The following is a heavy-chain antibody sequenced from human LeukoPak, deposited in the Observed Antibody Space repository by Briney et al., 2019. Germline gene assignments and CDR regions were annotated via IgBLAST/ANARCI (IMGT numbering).Heavy chain of an antibody. V-gene: IGHV1-18*01. CDR2: ISAYNGNT. Sequence: ASVKVSCKASGYTFTSYGISWVRQAPGQGLEWMGWISAYNGNTNYAQKLQGRVTMTTDTSTSTAYMELRSLRSDDTAVYYCARDWYSSAYSSGYYFLNFDYWGQGTLVTVSS. D-gene: IGHD3-22*01. CDR1: GYTFTSYG. CDR3: ARDWYSSAYSSGYYFLNFDY. J-gene: IGHJ4*02.